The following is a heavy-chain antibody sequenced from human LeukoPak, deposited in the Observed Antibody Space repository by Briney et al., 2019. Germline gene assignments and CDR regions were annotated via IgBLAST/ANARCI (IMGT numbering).Heavy chain of an antibody. CDR1: GGSISSYY. CDR2: IYYSGST. V-gene: IGHV4-59*01. Sequence: PSETLSLTCTVSGGSISSYYWSWIRQPPGKGLEWIGYIYYSGSTNYNPSLKSRVTISVATSKNQFSLKLSSVTAADTAVYYCARLRPGIAVATFDYWGQGTLVTVSS. CDR3: ARLRPGIAVATFDY. J-gene: IGHJ4*02. D-gene: IGHD6-19*01.